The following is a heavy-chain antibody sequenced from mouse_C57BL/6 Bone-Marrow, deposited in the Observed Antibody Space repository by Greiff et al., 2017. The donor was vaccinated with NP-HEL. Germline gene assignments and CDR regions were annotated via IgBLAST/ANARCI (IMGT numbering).Heavy chain of an antibody. CDR1: GYTFTSYW. D-gene: IGHD2-4*01. J-gene: IGHJ4*01. CDR3: ARGEEKSYYDCFYARAY. Sequence: QVQLQQPGAELVKPGASVKLSCKASGYTFTSYWMHWVKQRPGRGLEWIGRIAPNSGGTKYNEKFKGKATLTVDKPSSTAYMQLSSLTSEDSAVYYWARGEEKSYYDCFYARAYWGQGTSVTVSS. V-gene: IGHV1-72*01. CDR2: IAPNSGGT.